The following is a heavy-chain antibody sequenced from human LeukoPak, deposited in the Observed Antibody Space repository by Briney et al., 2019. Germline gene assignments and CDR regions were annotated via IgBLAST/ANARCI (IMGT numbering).Heavy chain of an antibody. CDR2: ISSSSSYI. CDR3: ARGGLTAYDAFDI. CDR1: GFTFSSYS. V-gene: IGHV3-21*01. J-gene: IGHJ3*02. D-gene: IGHD1-14*01. Sequence: PGGSLRLSCAASGFTFSSYSMSWVRQAPGKGLEWVSSISSSSSYIYYADSVKGRFTISRDNAKNSLYLQMNSLRAEDTAVYYCARGGLTAYDAFDIWGQGTMVTVSS.